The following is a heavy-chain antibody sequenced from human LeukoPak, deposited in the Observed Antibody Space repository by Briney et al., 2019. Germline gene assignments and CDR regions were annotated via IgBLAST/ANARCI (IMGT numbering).Heavy chain of an antibody. CDR2: IRYDGSNK. J-gene: IGHJ6*03. Sequence: PGGSLRLSCAASGFTFSSYGMHWVRQAPGKGLEWVAFIRYDGSNKYYADSVKGRFTISRDNSKNTLYLQMNSLRAEDTAVYYCARLLPSLNYMDVWGKGTTVTVSS. CDR3: ARLLPSLNYMDV. V-gene: IGHV3-30*02. D-gene: IGHD2-15*01. CDR1: GFTFSSYG.